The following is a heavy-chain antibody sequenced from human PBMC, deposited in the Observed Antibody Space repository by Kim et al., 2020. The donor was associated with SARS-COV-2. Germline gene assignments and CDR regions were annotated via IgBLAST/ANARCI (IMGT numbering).Heavy chain of an antibody. CDR3: ARGARYGSGSYYYYGMDV. CDR1: GFTFSSYS. J-gene: IGHJ6*02. D-gene: IGHD3-10*01. V-gene: IGHV3-21*01. Sequence: GSLRLSCAASGFTFSSYSMNWVRQAPGKGLEWVSSISSSSSYIYYADSVKGRFTISRDNAKNSLYLQMNSLRAEDTAVYYCARGARYGSGSYYYYGMDVWGQGTTVTVS. CDR2: ISSSSSYI.